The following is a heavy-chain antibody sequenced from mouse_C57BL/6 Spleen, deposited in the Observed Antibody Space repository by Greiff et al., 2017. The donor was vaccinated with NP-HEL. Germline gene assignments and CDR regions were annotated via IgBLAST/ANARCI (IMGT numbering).Heavy chain of an antibody. Sequence: QVQLQQSGPELVKPGASVKISCKASGYSFTSYYIHWVKQRPGQGLEWIGWIYPGSGNTKYNEKFKGKATLTADTSSSTAYMQLSSLTSEDSAVYYCARVNAYYAMDYWGQGTSVTVSS. CDR2: IYPGSGNT. CDR1: GYSFTSYY. D-gene: IGHD6-5*01. CDR3: ARVNAYYAMDY. J-gene: IGHJ4*01. V-gene: IGHV1-66*01.